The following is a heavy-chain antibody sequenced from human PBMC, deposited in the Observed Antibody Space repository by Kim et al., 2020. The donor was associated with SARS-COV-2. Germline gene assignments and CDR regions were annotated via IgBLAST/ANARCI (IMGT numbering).Heavy chain of an antibody. D-gene: IGHD2-2*01. V-gene: IGHV4-39*01. CDR2: IYYSGST. Sequence: SETLSLTCTVSGGSISSSSYYWGWIRQPPGKGLEWIGSIYYSGSTYYNPSLKSRVTISVDTSKNQFSLKLSSVTAADTAVYYCARLPYQLLQNNFDYWGQGTLVTVSS. CDR1: GGSISSSSYY. CDR3: ARLPYQLLQNNFDY. J-gene: IGHJ4*02.